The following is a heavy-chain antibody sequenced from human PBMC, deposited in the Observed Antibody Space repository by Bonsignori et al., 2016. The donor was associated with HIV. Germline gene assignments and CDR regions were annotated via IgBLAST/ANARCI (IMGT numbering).Heavy chain of an antibody. CDR3: ARYGSGRSQDF. D-gene: IGHD3-10*01. V-gene: IGHV1-46*03. J-gene: IGHJ4*02. CDR2: IDPSGGRA. Sequence: WVRQAPGQGLQWMGMIDPSGGRASYAQKFQGRVTLTRDTSTSTVNMELSSLRSEDTAVYYCARYGSGRSQDFWGQGTLVTVSS.